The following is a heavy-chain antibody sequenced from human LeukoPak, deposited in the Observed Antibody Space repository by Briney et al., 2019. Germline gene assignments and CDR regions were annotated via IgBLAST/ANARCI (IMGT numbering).Heavy chain of an antibody. CDR1: GYTLTELS. CDR3: AARVSCSSTSCYTLDIDY. J-gene: IGHJ4*02. D-gene: IGHD2-2*02. Sequence: ASVKVSCKVSGYTLTELSMHWVRQAPGKGLEWMGGFDPEDGETIYAQKFQGRVTMTEDTSTDTAYMELSSLRSEDTAVYYCAARVSCSSTSCYTLDIDYWGQGTLVTVSS. CDR2: FDPEDGET. V-gene: IGHV1-24*01.